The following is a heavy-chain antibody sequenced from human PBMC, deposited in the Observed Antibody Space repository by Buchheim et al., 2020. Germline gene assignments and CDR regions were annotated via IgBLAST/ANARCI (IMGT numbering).Heavy chain of an antibody. D-gene: IGHD2-2*01. CDR3: AREEIVVPPPTIKYGMDV. Sequence: QVQLVQSGAEVKKPGASVKVSCKASGYIFTGYYVHWVRQAPGQGLEWMGWINPNSGGTNYAQKFQGRVTVTRDMSKRTAFLELSRLRYDDTAVYYCAREEIVVPPPTIKYGMDVWGQGTT. V-gene: IGHV1-2*02. J-gene: IGHJ6*02. CDR1: GYIFTGYY. CDR2: INPNSGGT.